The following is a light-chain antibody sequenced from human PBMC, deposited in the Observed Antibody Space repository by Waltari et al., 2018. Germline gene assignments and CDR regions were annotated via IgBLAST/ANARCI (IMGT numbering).Light chain of an antibody. V-gene: IGLV2-14*03. CDR1: SSDIGGYNY. CDR2: DVT. Sequence: QSALTQPASVSGSPGQSITISCTGTSSDIGGYNYVSWYQQHPGKAPKLMIYDVTKRPSGVSDRFSGSKSGNTAALTISGLQAEDEADYYCSSYTSTSTLGIFGGGTK. J-gene: IGLJ2*01. CDR3: SSYTSTSTLGI.